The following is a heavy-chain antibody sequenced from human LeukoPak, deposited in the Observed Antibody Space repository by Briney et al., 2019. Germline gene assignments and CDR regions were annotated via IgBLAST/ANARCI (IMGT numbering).Heavy chain of an antibody. CDR2: ISSSSSTI. CDR3: ARATPYSGSYYYYYYYMDV. Sequence: GGSLKLSCAASGFTFSSYSMNWVRQAPGKGLEWVSYISSSSSTIYYADSVKGRFTISRDNAKNSLYLQMNSLRAEDTAVYYCARATPYSGSYYYYYYYMDVWGKGTTVTVSS. CDR1: GFTFSSYS. D-gene: IGHD1-26*01. J-gene: IGHJ6*03. V-gene: IGHV3-48*01.